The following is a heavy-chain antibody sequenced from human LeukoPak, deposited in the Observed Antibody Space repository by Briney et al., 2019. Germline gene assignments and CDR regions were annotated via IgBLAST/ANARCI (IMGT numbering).Heavy chain of an antibody. D-gene: IGHD6-13*01. CDR3: ARDQGGDSSSWYPFDY. Sequence: SETLSLTCTVSGGSISSHYWSWIRQPPGKGLEWIGYIYYSGSTNYNPSLKSRVTISVDTSKNQFSLKLSSVTAADTAVYYCARDQGGDSSSWYPFDYWGQGTLVTVSS. CDR1: GGSISSHY. V-gene: IGHV4-59*11. CDR2: IYYSGST. J-gene: IGHJ4*02.